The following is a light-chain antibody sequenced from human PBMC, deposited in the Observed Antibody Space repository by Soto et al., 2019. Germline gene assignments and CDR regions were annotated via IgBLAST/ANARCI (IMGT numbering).Light chain of an antibody. CDR2: KTT. Sequence: DIKMTQSPSTLSASVGDRVTITCRASQSISSWLAWYQQKPGKAPKLLIYKTTSLESGVPSRFSGSGSGTEFTLTISSLQPDDFATYYCQQYNSVGFTFGPGTKMDIK. V-gene: IGKV1-5*03. CDR3: QQYNSVGFT. CDR1: QSISSW. J-gene: IGKJ3*01.